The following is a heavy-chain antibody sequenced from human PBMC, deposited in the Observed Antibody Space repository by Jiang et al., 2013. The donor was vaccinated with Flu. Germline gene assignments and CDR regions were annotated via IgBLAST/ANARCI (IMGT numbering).Heavy chain of an antibody. D-gene: IGHD2-21*01. J-gene: IGHJ3*02. Sequence: GPGLVKPSQTLSLTCTVSGGSISSGGYYWSWIRQHPGKGLEWIGYIYYSGSTYYNPSLKSRVTISVDTSKNQFSLKLSSVTAADTAVYYCARDSMHGGDKLSDAFDIWGQGTMVTVSS. CDR2: IYYSGST. CDR3: ARDSMHGGDKLSDAFDI. V-gene: IGHV4-31*03. CDR1: GGSISSGGYY.